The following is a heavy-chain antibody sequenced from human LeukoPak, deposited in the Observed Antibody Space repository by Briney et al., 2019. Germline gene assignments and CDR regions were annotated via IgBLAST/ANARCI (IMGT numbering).Heavy chain of an antibody. Sequence: PGGSLRLSCAASAFTFSEKAMHWVRQAPGKGLEWAATVSYDGNKKHYGDSVKGRFTISRDNSKNVMYLQLSSLRVEDTAMFYCARGLGGDAFDLWGQGTMVIVSS. CDR3: ARGLGGDAFDL. V-gene: IGHV3-30*04. D-gene: IGHD1-26*01. CDR1: AFTFSEKA. CDR2: VSYDGNKK. J-gene: IGHJ3*01.